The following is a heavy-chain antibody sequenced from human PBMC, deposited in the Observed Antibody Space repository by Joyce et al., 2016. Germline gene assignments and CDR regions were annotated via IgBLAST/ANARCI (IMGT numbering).Heavy chain of an antibody. J-gene: IGHJ4*02. CDR3: AGGILTGYFDY. Sequence: QGQLVESGGGVVQPGRSLRLSCAASGFTFSNYGMHWVRQAPGKGLEWVAVISYDGNNKHYGDSVKGRFTISRDNSKNTLYLQMNSLRAEDTAVYYCAGGILTGYFDYWGQGTLVTVSS. D-gene: IGHD3-9*01. V-gene: IGHV3-30*03. CDR2: ISYDGNNK. CDR1: GFTFSNYG.